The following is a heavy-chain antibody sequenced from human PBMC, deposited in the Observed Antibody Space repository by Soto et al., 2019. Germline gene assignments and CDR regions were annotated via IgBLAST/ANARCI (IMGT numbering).Heavy chain of an antibody. J-gene: IGHJ6*03. CDR2: ISWNSGSI. Sequence: DVQLVESGGGLVQPGRSLRLSCAASGFTFDDYAMHWVRQAPGKGLEWVSGISWNSGSIGYADSVKGRFTISRNNAKNCLYLQMNSLRAEDTALYYCAKDMVYSTAICYYYYMDVWGKGTPVTVSS. CDR3: AKDMVYSTAICYYYYMDV. CDR1: GFTFDDYA. V-gene: IGHV3-9*01. D-gene: IGHD2-8*01.